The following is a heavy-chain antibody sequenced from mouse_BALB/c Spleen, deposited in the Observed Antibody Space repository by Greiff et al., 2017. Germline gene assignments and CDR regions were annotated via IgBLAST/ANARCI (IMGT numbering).Heavy chain of an antibody. D-gene: IGHD1-1*01. CDR2: INPSNGGT. CDR3: TTPLYGSSYDYYAMDY. J-gene: IGHJ4*01. V-gene: IGHV1S81*02. CDR1: GYTFTSYY. Sequence: QVQLQQPGAELVKPGASVKLSCKASGYTFTSYYMYWVKQRPGQGLEWIGGINPSNGGTNFNEKFKSKATLTVDKSSSTAYMQLSSLTSEDSAVYYCTTPLYGSSYDYYAMDYGGQGTSVTVSS.